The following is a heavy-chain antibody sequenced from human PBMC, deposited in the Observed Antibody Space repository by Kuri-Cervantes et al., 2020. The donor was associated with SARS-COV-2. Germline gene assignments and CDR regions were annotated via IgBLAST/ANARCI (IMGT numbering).Heavy chain of an antibody. Sequence: ESLKISCAVSGYSISSRYYWAWIRQSPGKGLEWIGTIYHRGSTYYNPSLKSRLTISVDTSKNQFSLKLTSMTAADTAVYYCARDRGKRIFGVVIINAFDIWGQGTMVTVSS. V-gene: IGHV4-38-2*02. J-gene: IGHJ3*02. D-gene: IGHD3-3*01. CDR2: IYHRGST. CDR3: ARDRGKRIFGVVIINAFDI. CDR1: GYSISSRYY.